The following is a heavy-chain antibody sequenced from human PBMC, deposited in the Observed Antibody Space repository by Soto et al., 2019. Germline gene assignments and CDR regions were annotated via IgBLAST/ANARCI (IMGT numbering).Heavy chain of an antibody. J-gene: IGHJ6*02. Sequence: GGSLRLSCAASGFTFSSYAMSWVRQAPGKGLEWVSAISGSGGSTYYADSVKGRFTISRDNSKNTLYLQMNSLRAEDTAVYYCAKVEHYGDYYYYYGMDVWGQGTTVTVSS. V-gene: IGHV3-23*01. D-gene: IGHD4-17*01. CDR3: AKVEHYGDYYYYYGMDV. CDR1: GFTFSSYA. CDR2: ISGSGGST.